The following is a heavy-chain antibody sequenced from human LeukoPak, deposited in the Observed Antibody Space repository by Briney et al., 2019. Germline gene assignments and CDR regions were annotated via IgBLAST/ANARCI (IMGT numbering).Heavy chain of an antibody. CDR3: ARKTSRSSAYTT. Sequence: SETLSLTCAVYGGSFRGYYWSWIRQPPGKGPEWIGEINHRGSTKYNPSLKSRVTISVDTSKNQFSLNLRSATAADTAVYYCARKTSRSSAYTTWGQGTLVTVSS. J-gene: IGHJ5*02. CDR2: INHRGST. V-gene: IGHV4-34*01. D-gene: IGHD3-16*01. CDR1: GGSFRGYY.